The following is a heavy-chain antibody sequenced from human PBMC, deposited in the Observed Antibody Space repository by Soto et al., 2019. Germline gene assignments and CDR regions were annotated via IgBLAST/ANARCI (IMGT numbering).Heavy chain of an antibody. V-gene: IGHV2-5*02. D-gene: IGHD2-15*01. J-gene: IGHJ4*02. CDR1: GFSLSTSGVG. CDR3: AHRPSYCSGGSCYSGFAY. Sequence: QITLKESGPTLVKPTQTLTLTCTFSGFSLSTSGVGVGWIRQPPGKALEWLALIYWDDDKRYSPSLKSRLTITKDSSKNQVVLTMTNMDPVDTATYYCAHRPSYCSGGSCYSGFAYWGQGTLVTVSS. CDR2: IYWDDDK.